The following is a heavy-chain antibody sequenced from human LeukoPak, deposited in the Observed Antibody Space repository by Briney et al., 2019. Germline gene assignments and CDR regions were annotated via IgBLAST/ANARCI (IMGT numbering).Heavy chain of an antibody. CDR3: ARDKWDYGDPIDY. V-gene: IGHV4-38-2*02. Sequence: SETLSLICTVSGYSISSDYYWGWIRQPPGKGLEWIGSTHHSGSTYYNPSLKSRVTISVDTSKNQFSLKLSSVTAADTAMYYCARDKWDYGDPIDYWGQGTLVTVSS. CDR1: GYSISSDYY. D-gene: IGHD4-17*01. CDR2: THHSGST. J-gene: IGHJ4*02.